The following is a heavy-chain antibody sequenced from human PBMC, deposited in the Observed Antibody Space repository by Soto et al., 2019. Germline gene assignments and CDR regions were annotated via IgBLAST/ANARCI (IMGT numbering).Heavy chain of an antibody. J-gene: IGHJ4*02. D-gene: IGHD3-10*01. CDR2: IYYSGST. V-gene: IGHV4-30-4*01. Sequence: TLSLTCTVSGGSISSGDYYWSWIRQPPGKGLEWIGYIYYSGSTYYNPSLKSRVTISVDTSKNQFSLKLSSVTAADTAVYYCARGRVLWFGEFPSFDYWGQGTLVTVSS. CDR1: GGSISSGDYY. CDR3: ARGRVLWFGEFPSFDY.